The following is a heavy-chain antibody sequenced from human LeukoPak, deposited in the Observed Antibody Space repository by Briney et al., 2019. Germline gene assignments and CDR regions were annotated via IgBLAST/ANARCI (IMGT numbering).Heavy chain of an antibody. D-gene: IGHD5-18*01. CDR2: INHSGST. Sequence: PSETLSLTCAVYGGSFSGYYWSWIRQPPGKGLEWIGEINHSGSTNYNPSLKSRVTISLDMSKNHFSLKLSSVTAANTAVYYCARGGIQLWFYYWGQGTLVTVSS. J-gene: IGHJ4*02. V-gene: IGHV4-34*01. CDR1: GGSFSGYY. CDR3: ARGGIQLWFYY.